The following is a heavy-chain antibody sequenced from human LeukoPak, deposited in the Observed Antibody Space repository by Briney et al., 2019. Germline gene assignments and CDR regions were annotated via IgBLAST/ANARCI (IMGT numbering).Heavy chain of an antibody. Sequence: ASVKVSCKASGYTFTSYGINWVRQAPGQGLEWMGWISGYNGNTNYAQRLQGRVTMTTDTSTTTAYMELRSLRSDDTAVYYCARDKVPAAHLPYHYYGMDVWGQGTTVTVSS. D-gene: IGHD2-2*01. J-gene: IGHJ6*02. CDR2: ISGYNGNT. CDR1: GYTFTSYG. V-gene: IGHV1-18*01. CDR3: ARDKVPAAHLPYHYYGMDV.